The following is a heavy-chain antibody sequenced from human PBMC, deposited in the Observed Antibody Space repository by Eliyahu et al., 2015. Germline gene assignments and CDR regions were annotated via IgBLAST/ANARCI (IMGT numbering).Heavy chain of an antibody. J-gene: IGHJ4*02. CDR3: AKAPPHCGGDCYPDS. Sequence: EVQLXESGGGLVQPGGSLSLSCATSGFTFSXYAMSWVRXTPGKGLEWVSAISASGASTYYATPVRGRFSISRDNSKNTLSLQMNSLRAEDTAVYYCAKAPPHCGGDCYPDSWGQGTLVTVSS. D-gene: IGHD2-21*01. CDR1: GFTFSXYA. CDR2: ISASGAST. V-gene: IGHV3-23*04.